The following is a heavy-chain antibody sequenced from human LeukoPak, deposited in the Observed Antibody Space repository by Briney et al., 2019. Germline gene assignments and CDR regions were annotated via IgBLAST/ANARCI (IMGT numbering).Heavy chain of an antibody. CDR3: AELTSMVEQY. J-gene: IGHJ4*02. CDR1: GGSISSSSYY. CDR2: IYYSGST. V-gene: IGHV4-39*01. D-gene: IGHD3-10*01. Sequence: SETLSLTCTVSGGSISSSSYYWGWIRQPPGKGLEWIGSIYYSGSTYYNPSLKSRVTISVDTSKNQFSLKLSSVTAADTAVYYCAELTSMVEQYWGQGTLVTVSS.